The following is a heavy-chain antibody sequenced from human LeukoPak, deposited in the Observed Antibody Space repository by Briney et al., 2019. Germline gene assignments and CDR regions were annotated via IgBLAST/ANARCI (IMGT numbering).Heavy chain of an antibody. CDR1: GFTFSSYG. Sequence: PGGSLRLSCAASGFTFSSYGMHWVRQAPGKGLEWVAFIRYDGSNKYYADSVKGRFTISRDNSKNTLYLQMNSLRAEDTAVYYCARDYCSTTTCLDYWGRGTLVTVPP. CDR3: ARDYCSTTTCLDY. CDR2: IRYDGSNK. V-gene: IGHV3-30*02. D-gene: IGHD2-2*01. J-gene: IGHJ4*02.